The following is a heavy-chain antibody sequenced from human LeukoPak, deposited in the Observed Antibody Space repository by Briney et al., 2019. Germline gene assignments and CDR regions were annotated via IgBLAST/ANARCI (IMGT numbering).Heavy chain of an antibody. V-gene: IGHV3-7*01. D-gene: IGHD2-21*02. Sequence: GGSLRLSCVASGFTFSNYWMSWVRQAPGKGLEWVANIKQDGSENYYLDSVKGRFTVSRDDAKNSLYLQMNSLRAEDTAVYYCERDCEAYCGRDPPDYWGQGTLVTVSS. CDR2: IKQDGSEN. CDR3: ERDCEAYCGRDPPDY. CDR1: GFTFSNYW. J-gene: IGHJ4*02.